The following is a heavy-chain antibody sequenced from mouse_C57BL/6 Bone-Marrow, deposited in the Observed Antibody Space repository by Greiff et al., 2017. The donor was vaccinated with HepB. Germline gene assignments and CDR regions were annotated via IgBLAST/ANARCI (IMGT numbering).Heavy chain of an antibody. CDR2: INSDGGST. J-gene: IGHJ3*01. V-gene: IGHV5-2*01. Sequence: EVQRVESGGGLVQPGESLKLSCESNEYEFPSHDMSWVRQTPEKRLELVAAINSDGGSTYYPDTMERRFIISRDNTKKTLYLQMSSLRSEDTALYYCARHSYSNYERVWFAYWGQGTLVTVSA. CDR3: ARHSYSNYERVWFAY. CDR1: EYEFPSHD. D-gene: IGHD2-5*01.